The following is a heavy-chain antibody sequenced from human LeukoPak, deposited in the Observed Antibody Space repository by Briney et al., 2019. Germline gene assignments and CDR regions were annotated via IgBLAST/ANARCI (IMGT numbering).Heavy chain of an antibody. J-gene: IGHJ6*03. CDR1: GFSFSSAW. Sequence: GGSLRLSCGASGFSFSSAWMSWVRQAPGKGLEWFSSISSSSIYIYYADSVKGRFTISRDNAKNSLYLQMNSLRAEDTAVYYCARDSKSYGQDGYYYYYYMDVWGKGTTVTVSS. CDR3: ARDSKSYGQDGYYYYYYMDV. D-gene: IGHD5-18*01. V-gene: IGHV3-21*01. CDR2: ISSSSIYI.